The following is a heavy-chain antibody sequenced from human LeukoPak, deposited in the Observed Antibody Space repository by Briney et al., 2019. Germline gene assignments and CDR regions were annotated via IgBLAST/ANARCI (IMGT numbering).Heavy chain of an antibody. CDR1: GYTFTYYY. CDR3: ARDHYHKIHSVMVTAPDY. D-gene: IGHD2-21*02. J-gene: IGHJ4*02. CDR2: INPSDGST. V-gene: IGHV1-46*01. Sequence: ASVKVSCKASGYTFTYYYIHWVRQAPGQGLEWMGIINPSDGSTTYAQTFQGRVTMTRDTSTSTVYMELSSLRSEDTAVYYCARDHYHKIHSVMVTAPDYWGQGTLVIVSS.